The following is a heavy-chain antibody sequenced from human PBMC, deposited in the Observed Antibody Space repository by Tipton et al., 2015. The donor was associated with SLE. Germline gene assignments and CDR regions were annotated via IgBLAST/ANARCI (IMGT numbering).Heavy chain of an antibody. D-gene: IGHD1-26*01. Sequence: TLSLTCTVSGGSISSYYWSWIRQPPGKGLEWIGYIYYSGSTYYNPSLKSRVTISVDRSKNQFSLKLSSVTAADTAVYYCARKKGAIAAFDYWGQGTLVIVSS. V-gene: IGHV4-59*12. CDR1: GGSISSYY. CDR2: IYYSGST. J-gene: IGHJ4*02. CDR3: ARKKGAIAAFDY.